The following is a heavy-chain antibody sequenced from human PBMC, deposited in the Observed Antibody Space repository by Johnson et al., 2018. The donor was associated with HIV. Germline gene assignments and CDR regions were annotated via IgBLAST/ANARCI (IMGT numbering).Heavy chain of an antibody. V-gene: IGHV3-30*18. CDR1: GFTFSSYG. CDR3: AKDLGDAVGTTHDAFDI. D-gene: IGHD1-26*01. J-gene: IGHJ3*02. CDR2: LSYDGSNK. Sequence: QEQLVESGGGVVQPGRSLRLSCAASGFTFSSYGMHWVRQAPGKGLEWVAVLSYDGSNKYYADSVKGRFTISRDNSKNTLYLQLNSLRAEDTAVYYCAKDLGDAVGTTHDAFDIWGQGTMVTVSS.